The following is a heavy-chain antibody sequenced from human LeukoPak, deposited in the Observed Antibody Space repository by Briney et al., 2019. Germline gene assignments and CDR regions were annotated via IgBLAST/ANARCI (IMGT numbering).Heavy chain of an antibody. V-gene: IGHV3-21*01. CDR1: GCTFSSYS. D-gene: IGHD2-8*01. J-gene: IGHJ4*02. Sequence: KAGGSLRLSCAASGCTFSSYSMNWVRQAPGKGLEWVSSISSSSNYIYYADSLKGRFTISRDNAKNSLYLQMNSLRAEDTAVYYCAIDLYDGAAGYFDSWGQGTLVTVSS. CDR3: AIDLYDGAAGYFDS. CDR2: ISSSSNYI.